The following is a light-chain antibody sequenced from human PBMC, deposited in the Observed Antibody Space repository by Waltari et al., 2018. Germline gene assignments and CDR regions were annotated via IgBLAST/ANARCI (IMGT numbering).Light chain of an antibody. J-gene: IGLJ3*02. Sequence: QSVLTQPPSASGTPGQGVTISCSGSSSNIGSTTMTWSQPRPGTSPKIRIYTNKQRPSGVPDRFSGSKSGTSGSQAISGLQSEDEADYYCSTWDDSLNGVMFGGGTKLTVL. CDR3: STWDDSLNGVM. CDR2: TNK. CDR1: SSNIGSTT. V-gene: IGLV1-44*01.